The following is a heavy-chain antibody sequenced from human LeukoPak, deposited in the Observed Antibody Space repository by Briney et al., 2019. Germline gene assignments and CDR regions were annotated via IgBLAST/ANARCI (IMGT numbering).Heavy chain of an antibody. CDR2: INPNSGGT. CDR1: GYTFTGYY. CDR3: ARADSGRVGYWFDP. D-gene: IGHD6-13*01. Sequence: GASVKVSCKASGYTFTGYYMHWVRQAPGQGLEWMGWINPNSGGTNYAQKFQGRVTMTRDTSISTAYMELSRLRSDDTAVYYCARADSGRVGYWFDPWGQGTLVTVSS. J-gene: IGHJ5*02. V-gene: IGHV1-2*02.